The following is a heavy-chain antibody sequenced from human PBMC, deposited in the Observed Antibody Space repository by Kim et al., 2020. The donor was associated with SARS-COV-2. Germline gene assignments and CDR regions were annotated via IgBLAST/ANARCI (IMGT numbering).Heavy chain of an antibody. Sequence: SNPPLKSRVTRSGDTSKNQFSLKLSSVTAADTAVYYCARGGFGELPTDYWGQGTLVTVSS. J-gene: IGHJ4*02. CDR3: ARGGFGELPTDY. V-gene: IGHV4-31*02. D-gene: IGHD3-10*01.